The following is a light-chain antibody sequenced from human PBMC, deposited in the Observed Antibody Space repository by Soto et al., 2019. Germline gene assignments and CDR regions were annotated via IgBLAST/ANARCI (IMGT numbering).Light chain of an antibody. CDR1: QIFSSNY. V-gene: IGKV3-20*01. CDR3: QQYGSSVLT. Sequence: EIVLTQSPGTLSLSPGERATLSCRASQIFSSNYLAWYQQKPGQAPRLLIYGASTRATGIPDRFSGSGSGTDFTLTISRLEPEDFAVYYCQQYGSSVLTFGGGTKVEIK. J-gene: IGKJ4*01. CDR2: GAS.